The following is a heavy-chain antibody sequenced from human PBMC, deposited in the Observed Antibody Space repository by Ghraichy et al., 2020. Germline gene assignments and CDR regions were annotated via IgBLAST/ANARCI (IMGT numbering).Heavy chain of an antibody. CDR3: ARVPYYDFWSGSFHWFDP. J-gene: IGHJ5*02. CDR1: GGSISSYY. D-gene: IGHD3-3*01. V-gene: IGHV4-59*01. Sequence: SETLSLTCTVSGGSISSYYWSWIRQPPGKGLEWIGYIYYSGSTNYNPSLKSRVTISLDTSKNQFSLKLSSVTAADTAVYYCARVPYYDFWSGSFHWFDPWGQGTLVTVSS. CDR2: IYYSGST.